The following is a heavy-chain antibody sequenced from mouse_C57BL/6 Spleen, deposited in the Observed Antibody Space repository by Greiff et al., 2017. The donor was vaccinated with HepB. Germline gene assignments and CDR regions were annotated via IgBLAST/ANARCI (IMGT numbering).Heavy chain of an antibody. V-gene: IGHV14-2*01. CDR2: IDPEDGET. CDR1: GFNIKDYY. D-gene: IGHD2-1*01. J-gene: IGHJ3*01. CDR3: AFYGNPAWFAY. Sequence: VQLQQSGAELVKPGASVKLSCTASGFNIKDYYMHWVKQRTEQGLAWIGRIDPEDGETKYAPKFQGKATITADTSSNTAYLQLRRLTSEDTAVYYGAFYGNPAWFAYWGQGTLVTVSA.